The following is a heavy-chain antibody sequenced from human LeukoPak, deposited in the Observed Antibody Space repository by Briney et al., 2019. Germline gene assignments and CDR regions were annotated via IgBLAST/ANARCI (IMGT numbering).Heavy chain of an antibody. CDR2: IIPILGIA. Sequence: GASVKVSCKASGGTFSSYAISWVRQAPGQGLEWMGRIIPILGIANYAQKFQGRVTITADKSTSTAYMELSSLRSEDTAVYYCASLSPYSGYDQNRFHYGMDVWGQGTTVTVSS. CDR1: GGTFSSYA. CDR3: ASLSPYSGYDQNRFHYGMDV. D-gene: IGHD5-12*01. V-gene: IGHV1-69*04. J-gene: IGHJ6*02.